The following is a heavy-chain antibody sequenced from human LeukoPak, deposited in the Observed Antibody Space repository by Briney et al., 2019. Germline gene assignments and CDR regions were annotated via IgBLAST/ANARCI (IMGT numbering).Heavy chain of an antibody. CDR3: ARSGSSGWFDY. J-gene: IGHJ4*02. V-gene: IGHV4-34*01. CDR1: GGSFSGYY. D-gene: IGHD6-19*01. CDR2: INHSGST. Sequence: SETLSLTCAVCGGSFSGYYWSWIRQPPGKGLEWIGEINHSGSTNYNPSLKSRVTISVDTSKNQFSLKLSSVTAADTAVYYCARSGSSGWFDYWGQGTLVTVSS.